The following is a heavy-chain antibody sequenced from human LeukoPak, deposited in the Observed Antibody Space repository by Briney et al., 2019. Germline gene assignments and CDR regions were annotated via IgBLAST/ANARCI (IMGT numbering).Heavy chain of an antibody. J-gene: IGHJ4*02. CDR1: GFTFSSYG. V-gene: IGHV3-48*03. CDR3: ARGGDIVATTSFDY. Sequence: GGSLRLSCAASGFTFSSYGMNWVRQAPGKGLEWVSYISSSGSTIYYADSVKGRFTISRDNAKNSLYLQMNSLRAEDTAVYYCARGGDIVATTSFDYWGQGTLVTVSS. D-gene: IGHD5-12*01. CDR2: ISSSGSTI.